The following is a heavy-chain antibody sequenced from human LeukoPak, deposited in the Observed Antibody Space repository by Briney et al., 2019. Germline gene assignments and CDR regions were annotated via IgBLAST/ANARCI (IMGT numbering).Heavy chain of an antibody. CDR3: ARRRGGDYGMYYYYMDV. Sequence: SETLSLTCTVSGGSISSYYWSWIQQPPGKGLEWIGYIYYSGSTNYNPSLKSRVTISVDTSKNQFSLKLSSVTAADTAVYYCARRRGGDYGMYYYYMDVWGKGTTVTVSS. V-gene: IGHV4-59*01. CDR1: GGSISSYY. J-gene: IGHJ6*03. D-gene: IGHD4-17*01. CDR2: IYYSGST.